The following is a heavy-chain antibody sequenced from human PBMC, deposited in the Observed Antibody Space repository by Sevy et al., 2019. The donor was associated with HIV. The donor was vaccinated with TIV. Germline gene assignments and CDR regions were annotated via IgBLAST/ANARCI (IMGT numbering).Heavy chain of an antibody. CDR1: GFSVSSNY. CDR3: ASTDFWNAYNAY. CDR2: IYSGGST. Sequence: GESLKISCAASGFSVSSNYMTWLRLAPGKGLGWVSIIYSGGSTYYVDSVKGRFTISRNNSKNTLYLQMNSLRAEDTAVYYCASTDFWNAYNAYWGQGTLVTVSS. V-gene: IGHV3-53*01. J-gene: IGHJ4*02. D-gene: IGHD3-3*01.